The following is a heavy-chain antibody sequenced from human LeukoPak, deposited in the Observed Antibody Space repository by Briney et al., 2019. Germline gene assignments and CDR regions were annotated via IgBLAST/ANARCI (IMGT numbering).Heavy chain of an antibody. V-gene: IGHV4-4*07. D-gene: IGHD4-17*01. J-gene: IGHJ4*02. CDR1: GGSISSYY. Sequence: SETLSLTCSVSGGSISSYYWSWIRQPAGKQPEWIGRMYTSGSTYYNPSLKSRVTMSADTSKNQFSLKLTSVTAADTSVYYCAREGGPGGDYGSIDSWGQGTLVSVSS. CDR3: AREGGPGGDYGSIDS. CDR2: MYTSGST.